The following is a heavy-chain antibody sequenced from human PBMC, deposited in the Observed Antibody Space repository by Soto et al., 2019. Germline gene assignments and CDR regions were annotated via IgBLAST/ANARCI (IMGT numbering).Heavy chain of an antibody. CDR2: IYPGDSDT. Sequence: GESLKISCKGSGYSFTSCWIGWVRQMPGKGLEWMGIIYPGDSDTRYSPSFQGQVTISADKSISTAYLQWSSLKASDTAMYYCARHMRGPNDYYYYGMDVWGQGTTVTVSS. CDR1: GYSFTSCW. V-gene: IGHV5-51*01. J-gene: IGHJ6*02. D-gene: IGHD1-1*01. CDR3: ARHMRGPNDYYYYGMDV.